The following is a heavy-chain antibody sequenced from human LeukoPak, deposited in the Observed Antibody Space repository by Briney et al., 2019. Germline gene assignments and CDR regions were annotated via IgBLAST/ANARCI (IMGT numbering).Heavy chain of an antibody. CDR2: IIPIFGTA. Sequence: SVKVSCKASGGTFSSYAISRVRQAPGQGLEWMGGIIPIFGTANYAQKFQGRVTITADESTSTAYMELSSLRSEDTAVYYCARDIRLAHYGPATHDAFDIWGQGTMVTVSS. J-gene: IGHJ3*02. D-gene: IGHD4-17*01. V-gene: IGHV1-69*13. CDR3: ARDIRLAHYGPATHDAFDI. CDR1: GGTFSSYA.